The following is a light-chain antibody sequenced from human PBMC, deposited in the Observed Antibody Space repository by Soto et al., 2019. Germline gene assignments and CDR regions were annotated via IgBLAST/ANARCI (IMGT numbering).Light chain of an antibody. CDR3: QQANSYPST. CDR1: PGIGSW. J-gene: IGKJ4*01. V-gene: IGKV1D-12*01. Sequence: DIQLAQSPSSVSASVGVRVTITCRASPGIGSWLAWYQQKPGKAPQLLIYAASSLQSWVPSRFSGSGSATDFTLTISSLQPADFASYHCQQANSYPSTFGGGTKVEIQ. CDR2: AAS.